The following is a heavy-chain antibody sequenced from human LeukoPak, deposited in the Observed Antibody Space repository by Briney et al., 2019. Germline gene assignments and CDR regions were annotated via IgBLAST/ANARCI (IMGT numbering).Heavy chain of an antibody. CDR1: GFTFSSYA. CDR3: AKDLAAVPGNKYFAY. CDR2: MSGSAGST. J-gene: IGHJ4*02. D-gene: IGHD6-19*01. Sequence: GGSLRLSCAASGFTFSSYAMSWVRQAPGKGLEWVSAMSGSAGSTYYADSVKGRFTTSRDNSKNTLYLQMNGLRAEDTAVYYCAKDLAAVPGNKYFAYWGQGTLVTVSS. V-gene: IGHV3-23*01.